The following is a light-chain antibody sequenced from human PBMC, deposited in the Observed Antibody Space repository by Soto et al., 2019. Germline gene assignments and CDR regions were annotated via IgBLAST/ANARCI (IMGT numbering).Light chain of an antibody. V-gene: IGLV2-14*01. CDR1: SSDVGGYNY. CDR2: EVS. CDR3: SSYKSRSTYV. J-gene: IGLJ1*01. Sequence: SVLTQPASVSGSPGQSITISCTGTSSDVGGYNYVSWYQQHPGKAPKLMIFEVSSRPPGVSNRFSGSKSGNTASLTISGLQDEEEAAYYCSSYKSRSTYVFGTGTKVTV.